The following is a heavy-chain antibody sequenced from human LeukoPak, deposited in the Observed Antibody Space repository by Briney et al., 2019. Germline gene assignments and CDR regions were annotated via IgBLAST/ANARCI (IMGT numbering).Heavy chain of an antibody. CDR2: INHSGST. CDR1: GGSFSGYY. CDR3: ARGRFGKLLMSRSI. V-gene: IGHV4-34*01. Sequence: SETLSLTCAVYGGSFSGYYWSWIRQPPGKGLEWIGEINHSGSTNYNPSLKSRVTISVDTSKNQFSLKLSSVTAADTAVYYCARGRFGKLLMSRSIWGQGTLVTVSS. J-gene: IGHJ4*02. D-gene: IGHD3-10*01.